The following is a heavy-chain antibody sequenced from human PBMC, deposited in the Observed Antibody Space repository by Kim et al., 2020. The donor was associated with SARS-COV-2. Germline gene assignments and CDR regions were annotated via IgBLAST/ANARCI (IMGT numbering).Heavy chain of an antibody. CDR3: TKGAEGSFQP. V-gene: IGHV3-74*01. Sequence: GGSLRLSCAASGLTFRDYYMYWVRQAPGKGLLCVSRLNRDGSVADYADSVVGRVTVSRDNARNTMSLQMNSLRAEDTGVYYCTKGAEGSFQPWGRGTVVT. J-gene: IGHJ1*01. CDR2: LNRDGSVA. CDR1: GLTFRDYY.